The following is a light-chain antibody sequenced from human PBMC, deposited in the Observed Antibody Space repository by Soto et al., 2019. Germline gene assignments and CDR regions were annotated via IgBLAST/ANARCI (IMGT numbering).Light chain of an antibody. CDR3: SSYAGSNNLGV. J-gene: IGLJ1*01. V-gene: IGLV2-8*01. CDR2: EVS. Sequence: QSVLTQPPSASGSPGQSVTISCTGTSSDVGGYSYVSWYQQHPGKAPKLMISEVSKRPSGVPDRFSGSKSGNTASLTVSGLEAEDEADYYCSSYAGSNNLGVFGTGTKLTVL. CDR1: SSDVGGYSY.